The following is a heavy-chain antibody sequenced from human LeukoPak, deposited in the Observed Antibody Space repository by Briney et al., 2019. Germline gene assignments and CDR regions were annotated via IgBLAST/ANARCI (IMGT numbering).Heavy chain of an antibody. J-gene: IGHJ4*02. CDR1: GFTFSSYG. Sequence: GRSLRLSCAASGFTFSSYGMHWVRQAPGKGLEWVANIKQDGSEKYYVDSVKGRFTISRDNAKNSLYLQMNSLRAEDTAVYYCARDYEAGCTSTTCYNRFDYWGQGTLVTVSS. D-gene: IGHD2-2*02. CDR3: ARDYEAGCTSTTCYNRFDY. V-gene: IGHV3-7*01. CDR2: IKQDGSEK.